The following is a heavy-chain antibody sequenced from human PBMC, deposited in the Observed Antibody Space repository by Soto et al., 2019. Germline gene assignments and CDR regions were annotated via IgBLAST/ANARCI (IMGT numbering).Heavy chain of an antibody. CDR2: IKDGGLT. V-gene: IGHV4-34*01. CDR1: GGSFSGYY. CDR3: ARGQEGVVATH. J-gene: IGHJ4*02. Sequence: QVQLQQWGAGLLKPAETLSLTCVGYGGSFSGYYWSWIRQPPGKGLEWIGEIKDGGLTNYSPSLKGRANLSTDAPDHQFSLKLHSVTAADTAVYYCARGQEGVVATHWDQGALVTVCS. D-gene: IGHD5-12*01.